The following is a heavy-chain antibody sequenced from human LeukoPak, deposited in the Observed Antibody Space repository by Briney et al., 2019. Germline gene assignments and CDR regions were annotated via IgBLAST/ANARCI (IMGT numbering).Heavy chain of an antibody. CDR2: ISYDGDTT. Sequence: GGSLRLSCRASGFSFKSYAMHWVRQAPGKGLEWVTFISYDGDTTYYADSVKGRFTISRDNSKSTVYLQMNSLRGEDTAVYYCARDLSEKYSSDYWGQGTLVTVSS. J-gene: IGHJ4*02. CDR1: GFSFKSYA. CDR3: ARDLSEKYSSDY. V-gene: IGHV3-30*03. D-gene: IGHD2/OR15-2a*01.